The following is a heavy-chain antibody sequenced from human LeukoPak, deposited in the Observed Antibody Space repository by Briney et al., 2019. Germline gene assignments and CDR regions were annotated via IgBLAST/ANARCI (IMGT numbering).Heavy chain of an antibody. J-gene: IGHJ3*02. V-gene: IGHV4-39*01. Sequence: SENLSLTCTASGGSISSSSYYWGWIRQPPGKGLEWIGTIYYSGSTYCTPSLKSRVTISVDTSKSQFSLKLSSVTAADTAMYYCARLKAAAVRGSAFDIWGQGTMVTVSS. D-gene: IGHD6-13*01. CDR1: GGSISSSSYY. CDR2: IYYSGST. CDR3: ARLKAAAVRGSAFDI.